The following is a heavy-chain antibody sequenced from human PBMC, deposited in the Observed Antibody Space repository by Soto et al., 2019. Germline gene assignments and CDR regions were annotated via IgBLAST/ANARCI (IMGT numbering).Heavy chain of an antibody. J-gene: IGHJ4*02. CDR1: GYTFTSYD. Sequence: QVQLVQSGAEVKKPGASVKVSCKASGYTFTSYDINWVRQATGQGLEWMGWMNPSSGNTGYAQKFQCRVTMTRNTSISTAYMELISLRSEDTAMYYCARGLLESRIVDYWGQGTLVTDSS. CDR2: MNPSSGNT. D-gene: IGHD1-26*01. V-gene: IGHV1-8*01. CDR3: ARGLLESRIVDY.